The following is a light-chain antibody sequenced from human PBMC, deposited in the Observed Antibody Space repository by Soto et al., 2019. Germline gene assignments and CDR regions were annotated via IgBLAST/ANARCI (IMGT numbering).Light chain of an antibody. J-gene: IGKJ1*01. V-gene: IGKV3-15*01. CDR3: QHYNNWPPWT. CDR2: GAS. CDR1: QSVSSN. Sequence: EIVMTQSPGTLSVSPGERATLSCRASQSVSSNLAWYQQKPGQAPRLLIYGASTRATGIPARFSGSGSGTEFTLTISSLQSEDSAVYYCQHYNNWPPWTFGQGTKV.